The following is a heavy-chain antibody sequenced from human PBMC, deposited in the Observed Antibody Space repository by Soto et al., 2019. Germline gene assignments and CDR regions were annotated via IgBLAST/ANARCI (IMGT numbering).Heavy chain of an antibody. V-gene: IGHV3-9*01. D-gene: IGHD4-17*01. CDR3: AKDTGLASYYFDY. CDR1: GFTFDDYA. CDR2: ISWNSGSI. Sequence: VQLVESGGGLVQPGRSLRLSCAASGFTFDDYAMHWVRQAPGKGLEWVSGISWNSGSIGYADSVKGRFTISRDNARNSLYLQMNSLRAEDTALYYCAKDTGLASYYFDYWGQGTLVTVSS. J-gene: IGHJ4*02.